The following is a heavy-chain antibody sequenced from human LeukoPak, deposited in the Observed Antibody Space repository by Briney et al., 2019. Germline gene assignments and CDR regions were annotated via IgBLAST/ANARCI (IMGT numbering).Heavy chain of an antibody. Sequence: GGSLRLSCAASGFTFSSYGMHWVRQAPGKGLEWVAVISYDGSNKYYADSVKGRFTISRDNSKNTLYLQMNSLKAEDTAVYYCTRGPIQLWLHNGMDVWGQGTTVTVSS. CDR1: GFTFSSYG. J-gene: IGHJ6*02. D-gene: IGHD5-18*01. V-gene: IGHV3-30*03. CDR3: TRGPIQLWLHNGMDV. CDR2: ISYDGSNK.